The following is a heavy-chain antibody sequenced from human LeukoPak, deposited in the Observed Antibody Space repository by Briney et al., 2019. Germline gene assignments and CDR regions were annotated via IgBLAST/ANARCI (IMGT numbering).Heavy chain of an antibody. D-gene: IGHD4-23*01. J-gene: IGHJ3*02. Sequence: GGSLRLSCAASGFTVSSNYMSWVRQAPGKGLEWVSAVSGSGGSTYYADSVKGRFTISRDNSKNKLYLQMNSLRAEDTAVYYCAKCVFGGFQVFDIWGRVTMVTVSS. V-gene: IGHV3-23*01. CDR3: AKCVFGGFQVFDI. CDR1: GFTVSSNY. CDR2: VSGSGGST.